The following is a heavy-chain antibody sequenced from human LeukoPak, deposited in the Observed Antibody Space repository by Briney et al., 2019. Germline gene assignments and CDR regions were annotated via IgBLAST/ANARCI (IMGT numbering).Heavy chain of an antibody. J-gene: IGHJ4*02. CDR1: GGTFSSYA. V-gene: IGHV1-2*04. CDR2: INPNSGGT. Sequence: ASVKVSCKASGGTFSSYAISWVRQAPGQGLEWMGWINPNSGGTNYAQKFQGWVTMTRDTSISTAYMELSRLRSDDTAVYYCARAIGYCSGGSCYDLDYWGQGTLVTVSS. CDR3: ARAIGYCSGGSCYDLDY. D-gene: IGHD2-15*01.